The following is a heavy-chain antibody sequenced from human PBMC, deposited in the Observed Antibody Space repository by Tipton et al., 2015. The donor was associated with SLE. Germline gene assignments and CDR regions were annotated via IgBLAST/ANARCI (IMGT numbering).Heavy chain of an antibody. D-gene: IGHD6-13*01. Sequence: SLRLSCAASGFTFSSYAMSWVRQAPGKGLEWVSVIYSGGSTYYADSVKGRFTISRDNSKNTLYLQMNSLRAEDTAVYYCAKDKRSSSWYLDYWGQGTLVTVSS. CDR3: AKDKRSSSWYLDY. V-gene: IGHV3-23*03. J-gene: IGHJ4*02. CDR2: IYSGGST. CDR1: GFTFSSYA.